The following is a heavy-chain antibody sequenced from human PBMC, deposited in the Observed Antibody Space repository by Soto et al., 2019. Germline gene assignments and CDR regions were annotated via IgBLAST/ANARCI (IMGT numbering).Heavy chain of an antibody. J-gene: IGHJ3*02. D-gene: IGHD3-22*01. Sequence: PGESLKIYCKGSGYSFTSYWIGWVRQMPGKGLEWMGIIYPGDSDSRYSTSFQGQVTISADKSITPAHLPRRSLKASEPALSYCARQESANYYDSSGQYIWGQGTRVTVS. CDR2: IYPGDSDS. CDR3: ARQESANYYDSSGQYI. CDR1: GYSFTSYW. V-gene: IGHV5-51*01.